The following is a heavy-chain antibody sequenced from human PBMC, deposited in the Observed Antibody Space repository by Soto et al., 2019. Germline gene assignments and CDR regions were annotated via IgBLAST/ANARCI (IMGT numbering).Heavy chain of an antibody. CDR3: ARTLANYYGSGSYPYYYGMDV. Sequence: GASVKVSCKASGGTFSSYAISWVRQAPGQGLEWMGGIIPIFGTANYAQKFQGRVTITADESTSTAYMELSSLRSEDTAVYYCARTLANYYGSGSYPYYYGMDVWGQGTTVTVYS. J-gene: IGHJ6*02. CDR2: IIPIFGTA. D-gene: IGHD3-10*01. V-gene: IGHV1-69*13. CDR1: GGTFSSYA.